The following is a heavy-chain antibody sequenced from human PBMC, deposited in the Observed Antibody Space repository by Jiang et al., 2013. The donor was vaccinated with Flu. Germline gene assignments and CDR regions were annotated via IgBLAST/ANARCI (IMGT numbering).Heavy chain of an antibody. D-gene: IGHD6-13*01. CDR3: ARGHSSSWLDY. Sequence: QGLEWMGWINPNSGGTSYAQKFQGRVTMTRDTSISTAYMELSRLRSDDTAVYYCARGHSSSWLDYWGQGTLVTVSS. CDR2: INPNSGGT. J-gene: IGHJ4*02. V-gene: IGHV1-2*02.